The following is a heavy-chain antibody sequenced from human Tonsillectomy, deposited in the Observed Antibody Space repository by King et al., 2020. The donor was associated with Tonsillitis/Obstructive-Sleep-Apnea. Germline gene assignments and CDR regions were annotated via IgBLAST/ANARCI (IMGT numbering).Heavy chain of an antibody. V-gene: IGHV3-33*01. J-gene: IGHJ4*02. Sequence: VQLVESVGVVVQPGRSLRISFSASGFTFSSYGLHWVRQAPVKGLEWVGVILYDGSNKYYAVSVKGRFTFSRDNSKNTLYLQMTSLRAEDTAVYYCARETGYSSSWYSPYFDYWGQGTLVTVSS. CDR3: ARETGYSSSWYSPYFDY. CDR1: GFTFSSYG. D-gene: IGHD6-13*01. CDR2: ILYDGSNK.